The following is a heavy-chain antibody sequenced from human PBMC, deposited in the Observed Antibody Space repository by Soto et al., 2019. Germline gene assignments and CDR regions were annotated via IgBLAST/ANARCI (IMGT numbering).Heavy chain of an antibody. CDR2: ISYDGSNK. D-gene: IGHD6-19*01. CDR1: GFTFSSYA. CDR3: ARDRGRIAVAGFYFQH. V-gene: IGHV3-30-3*01. J-gene: IGHJ1*01. Sequence: QVQLVESGGGVVQPGRSLRLSCAASGFTFSSYAMHRVRQAPGKGLEWVAVISYDGSNKYYADSVKGRFTISRDNSKNTLYLQMNSLRAEDTAVYYCARDRGRIAVAGFYFQHWGQGTLVTVSS.